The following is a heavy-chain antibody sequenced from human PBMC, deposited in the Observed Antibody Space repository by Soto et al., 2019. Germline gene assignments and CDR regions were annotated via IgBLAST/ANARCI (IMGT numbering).Heavy chain of an antibody. J-gene: IGHJ5*02. V-gene: IGHV4-34*01. CDR1: GGSFSGYY. CDR3: ARDHCSGGSCYSVSGEVDP. D-gene: IGHD2-15*01. Sequence: QVQLQQWGAGLLKPSETLSLTCAVYGGSFSGYYWSWIRQPPGKGLEWIGEINHSGSTNYNPSLKSRVTISVDTSKNQFSLKLSSVTAADTAVYYCARDHCSGGSCYSVSGEVDPWGQGTLVTVSS. CDR2: INHSGST.